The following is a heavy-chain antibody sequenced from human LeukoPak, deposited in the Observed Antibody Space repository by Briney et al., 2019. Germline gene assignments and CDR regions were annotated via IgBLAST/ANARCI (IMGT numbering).Heavy chain of an antibody. Sequence: GGALRLSCAASGNYWMHWVRQAPGKGLVWVSHINSDGSWTSYADSVKGRFTISKDNAKNTVYLQMNSLRAEDTAVYYCVSFYETYWGRGTLVTVSS. CDR3: VSFYETY. J-gene: IGHJ4*02. CDR1: GNYW. CDR2: INSDGSWT. V-gene: IGHV3-74*01. D-gene: IGHD2/OR15-2a*01.